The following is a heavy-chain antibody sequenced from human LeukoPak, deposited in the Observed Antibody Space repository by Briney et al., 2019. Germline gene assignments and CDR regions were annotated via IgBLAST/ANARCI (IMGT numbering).Heavy chain of an antibody. CDR2: IIPIFGTA. J-gene: IGHJ4*02. CDR3: SGASVREYELGGGYLDY. CDR1: GGTFSSYA. D-gene: IGHD3-3*01. Sequence: SVKVSCKASGGTFSSYAISWVRQAPAQGHEWLGGIIPIFGTANYAQTFQGRVTITMAESTSKAYMELSILSSEDTAEYYCSGASVREYELGGGYLDYWGQGTLVTVSS. V-gene: IGHV1-69*05.